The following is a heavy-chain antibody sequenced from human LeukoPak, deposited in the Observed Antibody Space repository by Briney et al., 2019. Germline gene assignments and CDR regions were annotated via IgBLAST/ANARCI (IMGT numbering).Heavy chain of an antibody. CDR3: AKDNRRHYTSGPNPDSLH. CDR1: GFIFNNYA. J-gene: IGHJ4*02. V-gene: IGHV3-9*01. Sequence: GGSLGLSCAGSGFIFNNYAMHWVRQPPGKGLEWASGISWNSGTIDYADSVRGRFTISRDNAKNSLYLQMDSLRVEDTAFYYCAKDNRRHYTSGPNPDSLHWGQGALVTVSS. D-gene: IGHD6-19*01. CDR2: ISWNSGTI.